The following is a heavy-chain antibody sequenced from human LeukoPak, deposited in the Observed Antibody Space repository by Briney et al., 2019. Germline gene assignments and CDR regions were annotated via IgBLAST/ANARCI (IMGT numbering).Heavy chain of an antibody. J-gene: IGHJ5*02. V-gene: IGHV3-15*01. CDR1: GFTFSNAW. CDR3: TTEPCPGPGPGP. Sequence: GGPLRLSCAASGFTFSNAWMSGVRQAPGKGQEWGGRIKSKTDGGKTDYAAPVKGRFTISRDDSKNTLYLQMNSLKTEDTAVYYCTTEPCPGPGPGPWGQGTLVTVSS. D-gene: IGHD2-8*02. CDR2: IKSKTDGGKT.